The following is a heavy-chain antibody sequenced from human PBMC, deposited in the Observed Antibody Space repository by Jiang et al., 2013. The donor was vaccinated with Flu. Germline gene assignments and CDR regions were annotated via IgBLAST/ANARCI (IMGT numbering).Heavy chain of an antibody. CDR1: GYTFTSYY. CDR3: ARDYDYVWGSYRYRIDY. J-gene: IGHJ4*02. Sequence: GYTFTSYYMHWVRQAPGQGLEWMGIINPSGGSTSYAQKFQGRVTMTRDTSTSTVYMELSSLRSEDTAVYYCARDYDYVWGSYRYRIDYWGQGTLVTVSS. V-gene: IGHV1-46*01. CDR2: INPSGGST. D-gene: IGHD3-16*02.